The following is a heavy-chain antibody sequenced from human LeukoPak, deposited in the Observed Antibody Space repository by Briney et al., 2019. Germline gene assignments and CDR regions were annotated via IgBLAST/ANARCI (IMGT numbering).Heavy chain of an antibody. CDR1: GGSISSGGHY. J-gene: IGHJ3*02. D-gene: IGHD3-22*01. V-gene: IGHV4-30-2*01. CDR3: ASCLSYYYDSSGHQVRDAFDI. CDR2: INHSGST. Sequence: PSQTLSLTCTVSGGSISSGGHYWSWIRQPPGKGLEWIGEINHSGSTNYNPSLKSRVTISGDTSKNQFSLKLSSVTAADTAVYYCASCLSYYYDSSGHQVRDAFDIWGQGTMVTVSS.